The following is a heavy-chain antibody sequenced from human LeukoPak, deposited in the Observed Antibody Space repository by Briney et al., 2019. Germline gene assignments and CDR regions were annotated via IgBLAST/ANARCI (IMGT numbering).Heavy chain of an antibody. CDR2: INHSGST. V-gene: IGHV4-34*01. D-gene: IGHD3-10*01. CDR3: AGLLWFGEGY. CDR1: GGSFSGYY. Sequence: SETLSLTCAVYGGSFSGYYWSWIRQPPGKGLEWIGEINHSGSTNYNPSLKSRVTISVDTSKNQFSLKLSSVTAADTAVYYCAGLLWFGEGYWGQGTLVTVSS. J-gene: IGHJ4*02.